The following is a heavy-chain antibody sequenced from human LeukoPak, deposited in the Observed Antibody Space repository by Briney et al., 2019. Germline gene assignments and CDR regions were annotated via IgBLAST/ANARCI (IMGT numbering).Heavy chain of an antibody. V-gene: IGHV4-4*02. J-gene: IGHJ3*02. CDR3: ARGKSDCSSTSCYLVPSRVRAFDI. CDR1: GGSISSSNW. D-gene: IGHD2-2*01. Sequence: SGTLSLTCAVSGGSISSSNWWSWVRQPPGKGLEWIGEIYHSGSTNYNPSLKSRVTISVDTSKNQFSLKLSSVTAADTAVYYCARGKSDCSSTSCYLVPSRVRAFDIWGQGTMVTVSS. CDR2: IYHSGST.